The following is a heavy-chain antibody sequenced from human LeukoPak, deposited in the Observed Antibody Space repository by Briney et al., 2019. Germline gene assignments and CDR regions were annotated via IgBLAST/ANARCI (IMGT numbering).Heavy chain of an antibody. Sequence: PGGSLRLSCAASGLAFSRYAMHWVRQAPGKGLEYFSGISDNGRRTNYADAVKGRFTISRDNSKNTLYLQMRSLRAEDTAVYYCAMTYDYSDYCPFDYWGQGTLVADCS. J-gene: IGHJ4*02. CDR1: GLAFSRYA. V-gene: IGHV3-64D*06. CDR3: AMTYDYSDYCPFDY. D-gene: IGHD3-16*01. CDR2: ISDNGRRT.